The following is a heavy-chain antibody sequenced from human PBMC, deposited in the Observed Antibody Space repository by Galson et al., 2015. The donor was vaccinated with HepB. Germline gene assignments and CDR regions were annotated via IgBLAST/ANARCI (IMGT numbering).Heavy chain of an antibody. CDR2: IFPGDSDT. Sequence: QSGAEVKKPGESLKISCKGSGDSFTNCWIGWVRQMPGKGLEWMGIIFPGDSDTRYSPSLQGQVSISADKSISTAYLQWSSLKASDTAMYYCARPVGGSGPFEIWGQGTMVTVSS. D-gene: IGHD2-15*01. CDR1: GDSFTNCW. CDR3: ARPVGGSGPFEI. J-gene: IGHJ3*02. V-gene: IGHV5-51*01.